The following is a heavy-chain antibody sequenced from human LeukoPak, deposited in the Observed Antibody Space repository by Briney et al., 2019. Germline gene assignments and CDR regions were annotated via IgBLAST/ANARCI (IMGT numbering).Heavy chain of an antibody. D-gene: IGHD3-16*01. Sequence: GGSLRLSCAASGFTFSNSWMHWVRQVPGKGLEWVSVIFSGGNTYYTDSVNGRFTISRDNSKNTLYLQMNRLRAEDTAVYYCARDGGWPGYFDIWGQGTMVTVSS. V-gene: IGHV3-53*01. CDR3: ARDGGWPGYFDI. J-gene: IGHJ3*02. CDR1: GFTFSNSW. CDR2: IFSGGNT.